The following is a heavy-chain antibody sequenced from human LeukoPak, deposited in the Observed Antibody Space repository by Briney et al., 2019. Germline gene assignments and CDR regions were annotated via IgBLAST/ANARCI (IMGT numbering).Heavy chain of an antibody. J-gene: IGHJ4*02. D-gene: IGHD1-26*01. CDR2: IYTSGNT. V-gene: IGHV4-4*07. CDR3: ARHFVRSGSYWADY. CDR1: GGSISSYY. Sequence: PSETLSLTCTVSGGSISSYYWSWLRQPAGKGLEWIGRIYTSGNTNYNPSLKSRVTMSVDTSKNQFSLKLSSVTAADTAVYYCARHFVRSGSYWADYWGQGTLVTVSS.